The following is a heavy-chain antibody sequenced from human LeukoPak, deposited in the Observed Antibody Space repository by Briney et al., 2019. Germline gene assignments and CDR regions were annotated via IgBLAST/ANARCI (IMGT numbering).Heavy chain of an antibody. CDR3: ARYSSSSVLSFDY. J-gene: IGHJ4*02. CDR1: GDSIHSRKYY. CDR2: VYYSGNT. Sequence: SETLSLTCTVPGDSIHSRKYYWGWIRQPPGKGLEWIGTVYYSGNTYYNPSLKTRATISVDTSKNQFSLKLSSVAAADTAVYYCARYSSSSVLSFDYWGQGTLVTVSS. V-gene: IGHV4-39*07. D-gene: IGHD6-6*01.